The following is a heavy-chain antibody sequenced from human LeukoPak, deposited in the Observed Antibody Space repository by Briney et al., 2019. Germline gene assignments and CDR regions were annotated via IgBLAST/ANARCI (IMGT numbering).Heavy chain of an antibody. V-gene: IGHV3-66*01. CDR1: GFTVSSNY. J-gene: IGHJ4*02. Sequence: PGGSLRLSCAASGFTVSSNYMSWVRQAPGKGLEWVSVIYSGGSTYYAESVKGRFTISRDNSKNTLYLQTNSLRAEDTAVYYCARDLGYSGYDKEGYWGQGTLVTVSS. CDR3: ARDLGYSGYDKEGY. CDR2: IYSGGST. D-gene: IGHD5-12*01.